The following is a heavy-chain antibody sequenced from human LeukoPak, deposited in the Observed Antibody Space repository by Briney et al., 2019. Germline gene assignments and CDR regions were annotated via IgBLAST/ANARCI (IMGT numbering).Heavy chain of an antibody. CDR1: GFTFSSYE. CDR2: ISGSSGGT. Sequence: GGSLRLSCAASGFTFSSYEMNWVRQAPGKGLEWVSAISGSSGGTYYADSVKGRFTISRDNSKNTLYLQINSLRAEDTAVYYCAKQGHYYDSTGYFDYWGQGTLVTVSS. V-gene: IGHV3-23*01. CDR3: AKQGHYYDSTGYFDY. J-gene: IGHJ4*02. D-gene: IGHD3-22*01.